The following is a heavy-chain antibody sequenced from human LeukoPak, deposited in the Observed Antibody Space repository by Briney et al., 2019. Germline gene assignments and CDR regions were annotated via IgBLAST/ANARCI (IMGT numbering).Heavy chain of an antibody. CDR3: AAPLYGSGSCTWFDP. D-gene: IGHD3-10*01. CDR2: INPNSGGT. Sequence: GASVKVSCKASGYTFTGYYMHWVRQAPGQGLEWMGWINPNSGGTNYAQKFQGRVTMTRDTSISTAYMELSRLRSDDTAVYYCAAPLYGSGSCTWFDPWGQGTLVTVSS. V-gene: IGHV1-2*02. J-gene: IGHJ5*02. CDR1: GYTFTGYY.